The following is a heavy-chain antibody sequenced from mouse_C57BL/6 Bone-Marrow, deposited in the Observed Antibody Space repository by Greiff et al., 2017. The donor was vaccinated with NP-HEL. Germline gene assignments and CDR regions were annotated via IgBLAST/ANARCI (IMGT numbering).Heavy chain of an antibody. Sequence: VQLQQSGAELVRPGASVKLSCTASGFNIKDDYMHWVKQRPEQGLEWIGWIDPENGDTEYASKFQGKATITADTSSNTAYLQLSSLTSEDTAVYYCTTEGLLYYVDCWGQGTTLTVSS. J-gene: IGHJ2*01. CDR1: GFNIKDDY. V-gene: IGHV14-4*01. CDR2: IDPENGDT. D-gene: IGHD3-3*01. CDR3: TTEGLLYYVDC.